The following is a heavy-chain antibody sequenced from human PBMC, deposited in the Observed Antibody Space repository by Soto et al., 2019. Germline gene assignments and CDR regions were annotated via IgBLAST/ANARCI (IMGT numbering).Heavy chain of an antibody. CDR3: ARDHLLSTQGNYYYYGMDV. D-gene: IGHD3-10*01. CDR1: GDSVSSNSAA. J-gene: IGHJ6*02. Sequence: SQTLSLTCAISGDSVSSNSAAWNWIRQSPSRGLEWLGRTYYRSKWYNDYAVSVKSRITINPDTSKNQFSLQLNSVTPEDTAVYYCARDHLLSTQGNYYYYGMDVWGQGTTVTVS. CDR2: TYYRSKWYN. V-gene: IGHV6-1*01.